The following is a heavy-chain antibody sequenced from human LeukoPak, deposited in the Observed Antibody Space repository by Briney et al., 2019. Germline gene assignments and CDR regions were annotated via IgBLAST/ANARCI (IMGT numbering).Heavy chain of an antibody. CDR1: GFNFKNYW. V-gene: IGHV3-74*01. J-gene: IGHJ4*02. D-gene: IGHD2-2*01. CDR2: VNSDGSWT. CDR3: VSFYETN. Sequence: GGSLRLSCAASGFNFKNYWMHWVRQAPGKGLVWVSHVNSDGSWTSHADSVKGRFTISKDNAKNTVYLQMNNLRTEDTAVYYCVSFYETNWGRGTLVTVSS.